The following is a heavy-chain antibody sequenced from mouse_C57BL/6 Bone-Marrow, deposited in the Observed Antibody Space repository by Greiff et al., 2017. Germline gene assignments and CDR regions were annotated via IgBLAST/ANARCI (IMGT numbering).Heavy chain of an antibody. V-gene: IGHV1-42*01. CDR1: GYSFTGYY. CDR2: INPSTGGT. CDR3: ARAYVAY. J-gene: IGHJ3*01. D-gene: IGHD2-10*02. Sequence: VQLKESGPELVKPGASVKISCKASGYSFTGYYMNWVKQSPDKSLEWIGEINPSTGGTTYNQKFKAKATLTVDKSSSTAYMQLKSLTSEDSAVYYWARAYVAYWGQGTLVTVSA.